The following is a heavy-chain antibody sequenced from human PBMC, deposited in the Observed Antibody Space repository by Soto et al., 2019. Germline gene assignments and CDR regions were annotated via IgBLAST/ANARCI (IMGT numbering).Heavy chain of an antibody. CDR3: ARYYYDSSGYIGDDALDI. Sequence: PWGSLRLSCAASGFTFSSYSMNWVRQAPGKGLEWVSSISSSSSYIYYADSVKGRFTISRDNAKNSLCLQMNSLRAEDTAVYYCARYYYDSSGYIGDDALDIWGQGTMVTVSS. CDR1: GFTFSSYS. J-gene: IGHJ3*02. CDR2: ISSSSSYI. V-gene: IGHV3-21*01. D-gene: IGHD3-22*01.